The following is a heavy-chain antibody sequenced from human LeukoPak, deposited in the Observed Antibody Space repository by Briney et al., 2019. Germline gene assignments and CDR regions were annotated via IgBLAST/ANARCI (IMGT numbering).Heavy chain of an antibody. J-gene: IGHJ4*02. CDR2: INWNGAST. CDR3: ATSRGYDSGYRALELPPSPVD. D-gene: IGHD5-18*01. Sequence: GGSLRLSCAASGFTFDDYGMSWVRQAPGKGLEGVSGINWNGASTGYADSVKGRFTISRDNAKNSLYLQMNSLRAEDTAIYYCATSRGYDSGYRALELPPSPVDWGQGTLVTVSS. V-gene: IGHV3-20*04. CDR1: GFTFDDYG.